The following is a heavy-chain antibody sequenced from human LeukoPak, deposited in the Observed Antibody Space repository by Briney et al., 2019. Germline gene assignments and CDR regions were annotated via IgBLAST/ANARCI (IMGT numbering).Heavy chain of an antibody. D-gene: IGHD4-17*01. V-gene: IGHV3-66*01. Sequence: PGGSLRLSCVASGFIVSNNYMSWVRQAPGMGLEWVSTIYRGGSSFYADSVKGRFTISRDNSKNTLYLQMDSLRAEDTAVYYCASSLRGYDGDDHYFDYWGQGTLVTVSS. CDR2: IYRGGSS. CDR3: ASSLRGYDGDDHYFDY. J-gene: IGHJ4*02. CDR1: GFIVSNNY.